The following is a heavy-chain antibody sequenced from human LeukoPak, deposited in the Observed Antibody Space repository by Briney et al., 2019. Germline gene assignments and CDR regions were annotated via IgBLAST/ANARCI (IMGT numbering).Heavy chain of an antibody. CDR2: IYYSGST. CDR3: ARRWSGYSHTYWFDP. V-gene: IGHV4-39*07. J-gene: IGHJ5*02. CDR1: GGSISSSSYY. Sequence: PSETLSLTCTVSGGSISSSSYYWGWIRQPPGKGLEWIGSIYYSGSTYYNPSLKSRVTISVDTSKNQFSLKLSSVTAADTAVYYCARRWSGYSHTYWFDPWGQGTLVTVSS. D-gene: IGHD3-3*01.